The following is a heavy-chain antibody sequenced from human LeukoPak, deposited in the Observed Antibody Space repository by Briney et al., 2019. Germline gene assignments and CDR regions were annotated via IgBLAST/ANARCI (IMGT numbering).Heavy chain of an antibody. Sequence: PGGSLRLSCAASAFTFSSYQMNWVRQAPGKGLEWVSYISTSSGTISYADSVKGRFTIYRDNAKSSLYLQMNSLRAEDTAVYYCARALPSSWYYFDYWGQGTLVTVSS. V-gene: IGHV3-48*03. D-gene: IGHD6-13*01. CDR1: AFTFSSYQ. J-gene: IGHJ4*02. CDR2: ISTSSGTI. CDR3: ARALPSSWYYFDY.